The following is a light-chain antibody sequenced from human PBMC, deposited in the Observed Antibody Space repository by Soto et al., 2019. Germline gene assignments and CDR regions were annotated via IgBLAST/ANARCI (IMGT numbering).Light chain of an antibody. Sequence: DVQMTQSPPTLSASVGDRVTITCRASQSISVWLAWYQQKAGKAPNLLIYKASRLESGVPSRFSGSGSGTEFTLTISSLQPDDSATYYCQQYNSYSLTFGQGTKVDI. CDR1: QSISVW. J-gene: IGKJ1*01. V-gene: IGKV1-5*03. CDR3: QQYNSYSLT. CDR2: KAS.